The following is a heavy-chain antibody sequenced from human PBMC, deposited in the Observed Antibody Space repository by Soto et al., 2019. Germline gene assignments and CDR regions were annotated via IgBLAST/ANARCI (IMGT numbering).Heavy chain of an antibody. J-gene: IGHJ6*03. CDR2: INAGNGNT. V-gene: IGHV1-3*01. CDR1: GYTFTSYA. Sequence: ASVKVSCKASGYTFTSYAMHWVRQAPGQRLEWMGWINAGNGNTKYSQKFQGRVTITRDTSASTAYMELSSLRSEDTAVYYCARDGEKTYSSSWYLPYYYMDVWGKGTTVTVSS. D-gene: IGHD6-13*01. CDR3: ARDGEKTYSSSWYLPYYYMDV.